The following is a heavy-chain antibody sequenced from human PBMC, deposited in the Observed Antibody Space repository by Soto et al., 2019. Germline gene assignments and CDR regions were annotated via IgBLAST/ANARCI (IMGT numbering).Heavy chain of an antibody. V-gene: IGHV4-34*01. J-gene: IGHJ4*02. CDR3: ARRPRSYYGSGSYYTLFDY. Sequence: SETLSLTCAVYGGSFSGYYWSWIRQPPGKGLEWIGEINHSGSTNYNPSLKSRVTISVDTSKNQFSLKLSSVTAADTAVYYCARRPRSYYGSGSYYTLFDYWGQGTLVTVSS. CDR1: GGSFSGYY. D-gene: IGHD3-10*01. CDR2: INHSGST.